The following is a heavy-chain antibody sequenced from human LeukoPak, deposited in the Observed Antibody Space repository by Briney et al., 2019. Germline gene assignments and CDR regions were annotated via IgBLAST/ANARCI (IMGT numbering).Heavy chain of an antibody. CDR3: AGLRDGSLDY. Sequence: GESLRISCKGSGYNFTGHWISWVRQMPGKGLEWMGRLDPSDSYTNYSPSFQGPVTISADKSISTAYLQWSSLKASDTAIYYCAGLRDGSLDYWGQGTLVTVSS. CDR2: LDPSDSYT. CDR1: GYNFTGHW. J-gene: IGHJ4*02. V-gene: IGHV5-10-1*01.